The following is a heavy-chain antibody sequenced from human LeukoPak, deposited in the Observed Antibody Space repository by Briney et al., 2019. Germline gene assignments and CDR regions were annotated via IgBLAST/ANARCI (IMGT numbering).Heavy chain of an antibody. CDR1: GFTFSSYW. D-gene: IGHD3-10*01. J-gene: IGHJ4*02. V-gene: IGHV3-7*03. Sequence: GGSLRLPCAASGFTFSSYWMFWVRQAPGKGLEWVANIKQDGSEKYYVDSVKGRFTISRDNAKNTLYLQMDSLRAEDTALYYCARGSLRWFGEPPGDYWGQGTLVTVSS. CDR2: IKQDGSEK. CDR3: ARGSLRWFGEPPGDY.